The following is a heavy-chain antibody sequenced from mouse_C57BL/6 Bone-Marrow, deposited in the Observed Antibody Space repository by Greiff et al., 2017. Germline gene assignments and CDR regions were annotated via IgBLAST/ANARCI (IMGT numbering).Heavy chain of an antibody. CDR2: INPSSGYT. D-gene: IGHD1-1*01. Sequence: VQLQQSGAELAKPWASVKLSCTASGYTFTSYCMHWVKQRPGQGLEWIGYINPSSGYTKYNQKFKDKATLTADKSSSTAYMQLSILTYEDAAVYYCARWGSRHCDYWGQGATHTDSS. V-gene: IGHV1-7*01. CDR3: ARWGSRHCDY. J-gene: IGHJ2*01. CDR1: GYTFTSYC.